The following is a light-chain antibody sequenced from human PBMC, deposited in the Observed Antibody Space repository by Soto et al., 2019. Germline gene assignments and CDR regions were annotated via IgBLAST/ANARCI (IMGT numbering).Light chain of an antibody. J-gene: IGLJ1*01. CDR1: SSDVGGYNA. CDR3: NSFRVNRLYV. V-gene: IGLV2-14*01. CDR2: EVT. Sequence: QSALAQSASVSGSPGQTITISCTGTSSDVGGYNAVSWYQHHPGKAPKLIIYEVTHRPAGVSGRFSASKSGNTASLTISGLQAEDEADYYCNSFRVNRLYVFGTGTKVTVL.